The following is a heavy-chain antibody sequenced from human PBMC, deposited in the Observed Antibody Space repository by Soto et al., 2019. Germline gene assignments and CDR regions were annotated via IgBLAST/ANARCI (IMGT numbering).Heavy chain of an antibody. Sequence: QVQLVQSGAEGKKPGSSVKVSCKASGGTFSSYAFSWVRQAPGQGLEWMGGIIPVYGTANYAEKFQGRVTITAEESTTTAHMELSSLRSEDTAVYYCARSGGHSYYYYGLDVWGLGTTVTVSS. CDR3: ARSGGHSYYYYGLDV. J-gene: IGHJ6*02. D-gene: IGHD2-15*01. CDR2: IIPVYGTA. V-gene: IGHV1-69*01. CDR1: GGTFSSYA.